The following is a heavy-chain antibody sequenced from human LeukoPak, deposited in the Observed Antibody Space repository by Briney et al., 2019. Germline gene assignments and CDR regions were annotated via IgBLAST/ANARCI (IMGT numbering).Heavy chain of an antibody. CDR2: INHSGST. D-gene: IGHD3-16*02. CDR3: ERGGGDYDYVWGSYRLGYYYYYMDV. V-gene: IGHV4-34*01. J-gene: IGHJ6*03. Sequence: SETLSLTCAVYGGSFSGYYWSWIRQPPGKGLEWIGEINHSGSTIYNPSLQSRITISLETSKNQFSLKRRSLPAADTAVYYCERGGGDYDYVWGSYRLGYYYYYMDVWGKGTTVTVSS. CDR1: GGSFSGYY.